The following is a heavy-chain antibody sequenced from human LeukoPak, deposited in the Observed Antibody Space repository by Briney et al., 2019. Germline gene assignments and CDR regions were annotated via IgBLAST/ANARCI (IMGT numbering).Heavy chain of an antibody. CDR3: AGTSYYFHY. Sequence: GGSLRLSCAASGFTFTNSWMSWVRQAPGKGLEWLANIKHDGSVKNYVDSVKGRFTISRDNAKNSVHLQMSSLRVEDTAVYFCAGTSYYFHYWGQGTLVTVSP. J-gene: IGHJ4*02. CDR2: IKHDGSVK. V-gene: IGHV3-7*01. CDR1: GFTFTNSW.